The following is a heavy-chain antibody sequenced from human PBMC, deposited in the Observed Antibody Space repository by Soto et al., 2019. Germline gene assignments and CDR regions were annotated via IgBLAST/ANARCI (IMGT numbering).Heavy chain of an antibody. CDR2: VSYDGSEK. J-gene: IGHJ4*02. Sequence: GGSLRLSCEASGFTFSSYDMHWVRQAPGKGLEWVAVVSYDGSEKYYADSVKGRFTISRDTSKNTLFLQMNSLRAQDTAMYYCAKDGTIDFFDSWGQGTLVTVSS. CDR1: GFTFSSYD. V-gene: IGHV3-30*18. CDR3: AKDGTIDFFDS. D-gene: IGHD1-26*01.